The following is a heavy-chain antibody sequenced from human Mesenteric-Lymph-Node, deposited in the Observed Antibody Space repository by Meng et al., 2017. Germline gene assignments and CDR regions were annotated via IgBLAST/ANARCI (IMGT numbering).Heavy chain of an antibody. CDR1: GYTFTDYY. CDR2: LNPNRGDT. D-gene: IGHD5-18*01. CDR3: ARGIVDGYGGDSWFDP. J-gene: IGHJ5*02. Sequence: QVQLVQSGAEVKKPGASVTVSCKASGYTFTDYYMQWVRQAPGQGLEWMGRLNPNRGDTNYAQKFQGRVTMTRDTSISTAYMELSRLTSDDTAVYYCARGIVDGYGGDSWFDPCGQGTLVTVSS. V-gene: IGHV1-2*06.